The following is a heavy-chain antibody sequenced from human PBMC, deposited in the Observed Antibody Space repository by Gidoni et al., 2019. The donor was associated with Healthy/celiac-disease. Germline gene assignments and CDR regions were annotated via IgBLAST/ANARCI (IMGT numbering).Heavy chain of an antibody. CDR3: ASVQLERAGVDY. CDR1: VFTFSSYG. Sequence: QVQLVESGGGVVQPGRSLRLSWAASVFTFSSYGMHWVRQAPGKGLEWVAVISYDGSNKYYADSVKGRFTISRDNSKNTLYLQMNSLRAEDTAVYYCASVQLERAGVDYWGQGTLVTVSS. CDR2: ISYDGSNK. J-gene: IGHJ4*02. D-gene: IGHD1-1*01. V-gene: IGHV3-30*03.